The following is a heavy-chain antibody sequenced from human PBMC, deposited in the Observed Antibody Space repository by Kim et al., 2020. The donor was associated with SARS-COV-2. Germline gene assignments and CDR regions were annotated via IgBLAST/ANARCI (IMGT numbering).Heavy chain of an antibody. CDR2: MNPNTGNT. CDR3: ARSSTGGPIDF. J-gene: IGHJ4*02. V-gene: IGHV1-8*01. D-gene: IGHD7-27*01. Sequence: ASVKVSCKASGYTFTSHYDINWVRQATGQGLEWMGWMNPNTGNTGYAQKVQARLTMTRDTSISAAYMELDSLTSDDTAVYYCARSSTGGPIDFWDQGTLV. CDR1: GYTFTSHYD.